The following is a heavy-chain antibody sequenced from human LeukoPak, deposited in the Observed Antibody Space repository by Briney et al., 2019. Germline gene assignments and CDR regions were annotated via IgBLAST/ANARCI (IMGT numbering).Heavy chain of an antibody. CDR3: ARTMTTVTHDALDI. V-gene: IGHV2-70*11. Sequence: SGPTPVNPTQTLTLAGTVPGISLITSGLYVFCLPLSTRTALLRLSRIDWDDDTYFSTCLKTSLTISKDTAKNQVVLTMTNMDPVDTATYYCARTMTTVTHDALDIWGQGTMVTVSS. J-gene: IGHJ3*02. CDR2: IDWDDDT. CDR1: GISLITSGLY. D-gene: IGHD4-17*01.